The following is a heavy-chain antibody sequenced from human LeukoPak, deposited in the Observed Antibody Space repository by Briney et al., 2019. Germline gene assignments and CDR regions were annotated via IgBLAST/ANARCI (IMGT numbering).Heavy chain of an antibody. CDR3: ARGTSFTYYYDSSGTSFDY. CDR2: INTNTGNP. Sequence: GASVKVSCKASGYTFTSYAMNWVRQAPGQGLEWMGWINTNTGNPTYAQGFTGRFVFSLDTSVSTAYLQISSLKAEDTAVYYCARGTSFTYYYDSSGTSFDYWGQGTLVTVSS. J-gene: IGHJ4*02. D-gene: IGHD3-22*01. V-gene: IGHV7-4-1*02. CDR1: GYTFTSYA.